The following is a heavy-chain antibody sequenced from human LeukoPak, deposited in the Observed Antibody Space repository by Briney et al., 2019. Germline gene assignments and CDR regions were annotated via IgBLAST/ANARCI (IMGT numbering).Heavy chain of an antibody. J-gene: IGHJ3*02. D-gene: IGHD2-2*01. V-gene: IGHV5-51*01. CDR3: ARQGGGYQLLLSRGSGAFDI. CDR1: RYSFTSYW. CDR2: IYPVASDT. Sequence: GESLKVSCQGSRYSFTSYWIGWVRQMPGKGLEWMGIIYPVASDTRYSPSFQGQVPISADKSISTAYLQRSSLKASDTAMYYCARQGGGYQLLLSRGSGAFDIWGQGTMVTVSS.